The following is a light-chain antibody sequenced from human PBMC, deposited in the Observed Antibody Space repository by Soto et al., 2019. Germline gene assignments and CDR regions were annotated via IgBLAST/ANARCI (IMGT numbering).Light chain of an antibody. CDR2: GAS. V-gene: IGKV3-15*01. CDR3: KHYTNGTLT. Sequence: EIVMTQSPATLSVSPGERATLSCRASHSVSSRLAWYQQKPGQAPRLLIYGASTRATGLPARFSGSGSGTEFTLTISSLQSEDFAVYYCKHYTNGTLTFGGGTKVDIK. CDR1: HSVSSR. J-gene: IGKJ4*01.